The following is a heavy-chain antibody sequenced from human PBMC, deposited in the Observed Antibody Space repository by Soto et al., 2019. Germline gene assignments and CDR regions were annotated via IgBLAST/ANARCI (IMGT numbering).Heavy chain of an antibody. V-gene: IGHV4-61*01. CDR3: PRFTPGDV. J-gene: IGHJ6*02. Sequence: SETLSLTCTVSGGSVSSDLQYWSWIRQPPGKGLEWIGYVYHIGGAKYSPSLKSRVTISIDTSKNQFSLKLNSVTAADTAVYYGPRFTPGDVWGQGTTVAVSS. CDR1: GGSVSSDLQY. CDR2: VYHIGGA.